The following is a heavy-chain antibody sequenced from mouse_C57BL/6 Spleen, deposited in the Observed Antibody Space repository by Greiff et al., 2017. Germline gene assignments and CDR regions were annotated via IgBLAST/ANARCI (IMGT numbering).Heavy chain of an antibody. V-gene: IGHV5-4*01. D-gene: IGHD1-1*01. CDR2: ISDGGSYT. J-gene: IGHJ4*01. CDR1: GFTFSSYA. Sequence: EVMLVESGGGLVKPGGSLKLSCAASGFTFSSYAMSWVRQTPEKRLEWVATISDGGSYTYYPDNVKGRFTISRDNAKNNLYLQMSHLKSEDTAMYYCARDPYYGSRYAMDYWGQGTSVTVSS. CDR3: ARDPYYGSRYAMDY.